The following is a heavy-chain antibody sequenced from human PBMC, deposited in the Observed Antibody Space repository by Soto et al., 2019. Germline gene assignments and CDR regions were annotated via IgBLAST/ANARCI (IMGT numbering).Heavy chain of an antibody. V-gene: IGHV3-23*01. J-gene: IGHJ4*02. CDR2: ISGTGTTT. D-gene: IGHD2-8*01. CDR1: GFTFSSYA. Sequence: PGGSLRLSCAASGFTFSSYAMTWVRQAPGKGLEWVSTISGTGTTTYYADSVKGRFTISRDNSKNTLYLQMNSLRTEDTAVYYCVKAVYLLDFDYWGQGPRSPSPQ. CDR3: VKAVYLLDFDY.